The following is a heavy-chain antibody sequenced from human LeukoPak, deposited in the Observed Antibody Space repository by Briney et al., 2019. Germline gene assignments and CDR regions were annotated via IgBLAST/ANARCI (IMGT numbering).Heavy chain of an antibody. CDR2: ISYDGSNK. V-gene: IGHV3-30*01. D-gene: IGHD3-3*01. Sequence: GRSLRLSCAASGFTFSSYAMHWVRQAPGKGLEGVAVISYDGSNKYYADSVKGRFTISRDNSKNTLYLQMNSLRAQDTAVYYCARGNYDFWSGYYHYYYYYYMDVWGKGTTVTVSS. J-gene: IGHJ6*03. CDR3: ARGNYDFWSGYYHYYYYYYMDV. CDR1: GFTFSSYA.